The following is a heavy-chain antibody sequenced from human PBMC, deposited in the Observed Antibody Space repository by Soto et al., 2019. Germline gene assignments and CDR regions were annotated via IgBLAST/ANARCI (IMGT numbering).Heavy chain of an antibody. CDR2: ISYDGSNK. CDR3: AREENIAVVPDY. V-gene: IGHV3-30-3*01. J-gene: IGHJ4*02. CDR1: GFTFSRYA. D-gene: IGHD6-19*01. Sequence: GGSLRLSCAASGFTFSRYAIHWVRQAPGKGLEWVAVISYDGSNKYYADSVKGRFTISRDNSKNTLYLQMNSLRAEDTAVYYCAREENIAVVPDYWGQGTQVTVSS.